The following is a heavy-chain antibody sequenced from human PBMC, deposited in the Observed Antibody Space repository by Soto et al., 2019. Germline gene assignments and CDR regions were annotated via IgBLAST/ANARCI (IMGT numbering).Heavy chain of an antibody. Sequence: GGSLRLSCAASGFTFSSYGMHWVRQAPGKGLEWVAVISYDGSNKYYADSVKGRFTISRDNSKNTLYLQMNSLRAEDTAVYYCAKSAPADLYYDFWSGYYTTYYMDVWGKGTTVTVSS. D-gene: IGHD3-3*01. CDR3: AKSAPADLYYDFWSGYYTTYYMDV. V-gene: IGHV3-30*18. CDR2: ISYDGSNK. CDR1: GFTFSSYG. J-gene: IGHJ6*03.